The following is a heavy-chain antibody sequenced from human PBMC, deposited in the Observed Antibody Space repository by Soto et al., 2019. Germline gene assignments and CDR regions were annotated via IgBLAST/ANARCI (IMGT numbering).Heavy chain of an antibody. D-gene: IGHD6-13*01. CDR3: ASSAGRDHLLNYYGLNV. CDR1: GGTFTSTA. CDR2: IIPVLGTP. J-gene: IGHJ6*02. V-gene: IGHV1-69*01. Sequence: QVLLVQSSAEVKKPGSSAKVSCKASGGTFTSTAFSWVRQAPGQGLEWMGGIIPVLGTPNYAQKFQARLTVTADASTTTVQMELRSLRSDDTAVYYCASSAGRDHLLNYYGLNVWGQGPTVTVSS.